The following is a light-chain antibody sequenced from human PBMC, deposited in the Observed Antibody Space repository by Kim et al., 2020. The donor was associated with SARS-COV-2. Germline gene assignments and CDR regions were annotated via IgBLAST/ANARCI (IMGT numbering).Light chain of an antibody. J-gene: IGKJ2*01. Sequence: SASVGDRVTITCRASQTISTWLAWYQQKPGKAPNLPIYLVSTLESGVPSRFIGSGSGTEFTLTIDSLQPDDFATYYCQHYSRFPYTFGQGTKVEI. CDR3: QHYSRFPYT. V-gene: IGKV1-5*03. CDR1: QTISTW. CDR2: LVS.